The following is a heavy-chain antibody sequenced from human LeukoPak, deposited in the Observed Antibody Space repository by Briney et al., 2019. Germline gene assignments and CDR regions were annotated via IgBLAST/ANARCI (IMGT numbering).Heavy chain of an antibody. CDR3: ARAASSSGRRLDY. V-gene: IGHV1-46*01. D-gene: IGHD3-10*01. CDR2: INPSGGST. J-gene: IGHJ4*02. Sequence: GASVKVSCKASGYTFTSYHMHWVRQAPGQGLQWMGIINPSGGSTNYAQKFQGRVTMTRDTSTSTVYMELSSLRSEDTAVYYCARAASSSGRRLDYWGQGTLATVSS. CDR1: GYTFTSYH.